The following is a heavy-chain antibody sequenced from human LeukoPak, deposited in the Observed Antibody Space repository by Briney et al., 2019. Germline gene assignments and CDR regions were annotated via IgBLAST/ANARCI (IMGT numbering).Heavy chain of an antibody. CDR3: AKEWTSGGEGGTPPYNWFDP. CDR1: GYTFTSYG. CDR2: ISAYNGNT. V-gene: IGHV1-18*01. D-gene: IGHD3-10*01. Sequence: ASVKVSCKASGYTFTSYGISWVRQAPGQGLEWMGWISAYNGNTNYAQKLQGRVTMTTDTSTSTAYMELRSLRSDDTAVYYCAKEWTSGGEGGTPPYNWFDPWGQGTLVTVSS. J-gene: IGHJ5*02.